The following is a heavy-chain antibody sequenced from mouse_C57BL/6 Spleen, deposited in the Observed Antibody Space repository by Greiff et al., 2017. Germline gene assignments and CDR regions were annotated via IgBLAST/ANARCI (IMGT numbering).Heavy chain of an antibody. J-gene: IGHJ4*01. V-gene: IGHV14-1*01. CDR2: IDPEDGDT. Sequence: EVKLMESGAELVRPGASVKLSCTASGFNIKDYYMHWVKQRPEQGLEWIGRIDPEDGDTEYAPKFQGKVTMTADTSSNTAYLQLSSLTSEDTAVYYCTTDDSSYENALDYWGQGTTVTVSS. CDR1: GFNIKDYY. D-gene: IGHD1-1*01. CDR3: TTDDSSYENALDY.